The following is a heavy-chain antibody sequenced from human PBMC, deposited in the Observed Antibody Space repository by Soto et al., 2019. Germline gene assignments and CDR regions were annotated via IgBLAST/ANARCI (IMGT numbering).Heavy chain of an antibody. D-gene: IGHD3-3*01. CDR2: ISAYNGNT. V-gene: IGHV1-18*04. J-gene: IGHJ4*02. CDR3: AGVDVIRVLQWLI. Sequence: QVKLVQSGAEVKKPGASVKVSCKASGYTFTNYGISWVRQAPGQGLEWMGWISAYNGNTNYAQNLQGRVTMTTGTSTRTDYMELRSRRSDDTALYYCAGVDVIRVLQWLIWGQGTRVTASS. CDR1: GYTFTNYG.